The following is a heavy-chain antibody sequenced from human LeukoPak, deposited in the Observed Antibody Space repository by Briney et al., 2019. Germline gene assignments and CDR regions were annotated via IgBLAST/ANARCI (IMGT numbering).Heavy chain of an antibody. CDR1: GFTFSRFA. J-gene: IGHJ4*02. D-gene: IGHD3-22*01. CDR2: ISGNGLQT. V-gene: IGHV3-23*01. Sequence: GGSLRLSCSASGFTFSRFAMTWVRHLPGKGLEWVSTISGNGLQTFYADSVKGRFSASRDNSVNIVYLQMDSLRADDSALYSCAKDANYLDSSGYFIPFDYWGPGTLVTVAS. CDR3: AKDANYLDSSGYFIPFDY.